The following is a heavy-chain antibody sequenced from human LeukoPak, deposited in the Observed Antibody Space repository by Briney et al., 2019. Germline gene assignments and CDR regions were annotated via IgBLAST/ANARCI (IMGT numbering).Heavy chain of an antibody. V-gene: IGHV3-23*01. CDR1: GFTFSDYG. CDR2: IGGRGGST. J-gene: IGHJ6*03. Sequence: GGFLRLSCAASGFTFSDYGMSWVRQAPGKGLEWVSTIGGRGGSTYYADSVKGRFTISRDNSKNTLYLQMNSLRAEDTAVYYCAKQGRDWLRDYYYYMDVWGKGTTVTISS. CDR3: AKQGRDWLRDYYYYMDV. D-gene: IGHD3-9*01.